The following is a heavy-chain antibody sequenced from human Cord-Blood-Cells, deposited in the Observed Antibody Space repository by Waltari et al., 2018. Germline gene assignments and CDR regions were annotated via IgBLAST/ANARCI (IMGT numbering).Heavy chain of an antibody. V-gene: IGHV4-34*01. CDR3: ARTGYYDILTGYYFDY. CDR2: INHSGST. J-gene: IGHJ4*02. D-gene: IGHD3-9*01. Sequence: QVQLQQWGAGLLKPSETLSLTCAVYGGSFSGYYRSWIRQPPGKGLEWIGEINHSGSTNYHPSLKRRVTISVDTSKNQFSLKLSSVTAADTAVYYCARTGYYDILTGYYFDYWGQGTLVTVSS. CDR1: GGSFSGYY.